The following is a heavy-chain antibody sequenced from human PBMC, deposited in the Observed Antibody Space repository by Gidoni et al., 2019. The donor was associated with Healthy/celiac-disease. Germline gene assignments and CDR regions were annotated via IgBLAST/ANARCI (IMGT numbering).Heavy chain of an antibody. CDR3: AKEYLLAARPFYYGMDV. CDR1: GFTFSSHG. Sequence: QVQLVESGGGVVQPGRSLRLSCPASGFTFSSHGMHWARQAPGKGLEWVAVISYEGRKKDYADSVKGRFTISRDNSKNTLYLQMKSLRAEDTAVYYCAKEYLLAARPFYYGMDVWGQGTTVTVSS. D-gene: IGHD6-6*01. CDR2: ISYEGRKK. J-gene: IGHJ6*02. V-gene: IGHV3-30*18.